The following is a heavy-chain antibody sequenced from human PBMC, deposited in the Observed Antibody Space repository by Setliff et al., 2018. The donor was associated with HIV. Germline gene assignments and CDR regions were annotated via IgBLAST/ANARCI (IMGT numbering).Heavy chain of an antibody. V-gene: IGHV1-3*01. Sequence: VASVKVSCKASGYTFSRYAMHWVRQAPGQRLEWMGWINAGNGNTKYSQKFQGRVSIARDTSASTAYMELSSLRSEDTAVYYCARFQTMAVAGTQYYYMDVWGKGTTVTVSS. CDR2: INAGNGNT. CDR3: ARFQTMAVAGTQYYYMDV. J-gene: IGHJ6*03. D-gene: IGHD6-19*01. CDR1: GYTFSRYA.